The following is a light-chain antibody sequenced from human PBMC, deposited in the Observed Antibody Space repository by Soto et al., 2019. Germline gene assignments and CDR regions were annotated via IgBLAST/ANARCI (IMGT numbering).Light chain of an antibody. V-gene: IGKV3-15*01. CDR2: GAS. CDR3: QQYNNWPLT. CDR1: QSVSSN. Sequence: EIVMTQSPATLSVSPGERATLSCRASQSVSSNLAWYQQQPGQAPRLLIYGASTRATGFPARFSGSGSGTEFTLTISSLQSEDFAVYYCQQYNNWPLTSGGGTKVDIK. J-gene: IGKJ4*01.